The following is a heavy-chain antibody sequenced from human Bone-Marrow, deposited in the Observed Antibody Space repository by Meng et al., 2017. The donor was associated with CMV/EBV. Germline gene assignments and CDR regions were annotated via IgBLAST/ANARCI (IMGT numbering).Heavy chain of an antibody. CDR1: GYTFTSYG. CDR3: ATPHSSSWHYFDY. D-gene: IGHD6-13*01. Sequence: ASVKVSCKASGYTFTSYGISWVRQAPGQGLEWMGWINPNSGGTNYEQKFQGRITMTRYTSISTAYIEMSRLRSDDTAVHYCATPHSSSWHYFDYWGQGTMVTVSS. CDR2: INPNSGGT. J-gene: IGHJ4*02. V-gene: IGHV1-2*02.